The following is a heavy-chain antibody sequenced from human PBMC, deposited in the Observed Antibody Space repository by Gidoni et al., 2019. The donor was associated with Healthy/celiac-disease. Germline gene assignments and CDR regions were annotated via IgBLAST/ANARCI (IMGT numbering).Heavy chain of an antibody. CDR2: ISSSSSYI. D-gene: IGHD6-13*01. V-gene: IGHV3-21*01. J-gene: IGHJ6*02. CDR1: GFPFSSYS. Sequence: EVQLVESGVGLVKPGGSLRLSCAASGFPFSSYSMNWVRQAPGKGLEWVSSISSSSSYIYYADSVKGRFTISRDNAKNSLYLQMNSLRAEDTAVYYCARDPGIAAAGTYYYYGMDVWGQGTTVTVSS. CDR3: ARDPGIAAAGTYYYYGMDV.